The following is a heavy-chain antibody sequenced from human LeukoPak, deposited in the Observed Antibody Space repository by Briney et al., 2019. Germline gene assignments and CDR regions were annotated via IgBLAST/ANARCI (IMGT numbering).Heavy chain of an antibody. J-gene: IGHJ4*02. CDR3: ARLDCGGGSCYGDY. CDR1: GYIFTNYW. D-gene: IGHD2-15*01. CDR2: IYPGDSDT. V-gene: IGHV5-51*01. Sequence: ESLRIPCKGSGYIFTNYWIAGVRQMPGKGLEWMGIIYPGDSDTRYSPSFQGQVTISADKSISTAYLQWSSLKASDTATYYCARLDCGGGSCYGDYWGQGTLVTVSS.